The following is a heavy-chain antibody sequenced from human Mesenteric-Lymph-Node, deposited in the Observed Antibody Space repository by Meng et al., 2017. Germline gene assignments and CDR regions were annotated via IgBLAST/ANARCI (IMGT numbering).Heavy chain of an antibody. CDR3: AKTDIGDGYYFDY. Sequence: QWQVVQSGAEVKKPGSSVKVSCKASGGSFSSYDISWVRQAPGQGLEWMGGIIPIFGTANYAQKFQGRVTMTADASTNTACMELSGLRSEDTAVYYCAKTDIGDGYYFDYWGQGTLVTVSS. CDR2: IIPIFGTA. D-gene: IGHD1-1*01. J-gene: IGHJ4*02. V-gene: IGHV1-69*01. CDR1: GGSFSSYD.